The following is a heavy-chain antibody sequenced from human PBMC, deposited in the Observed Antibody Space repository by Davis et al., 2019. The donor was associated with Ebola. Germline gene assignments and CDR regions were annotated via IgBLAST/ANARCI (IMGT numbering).Heavy chain of an antibody. J-gene: IGHJ4*02. CDR3: AGGPGWLIEY. CDR2: IKQEATET. Sequence: GESLKISCAASGFTFEDYAMHWVRQAPGKGLEWVANIKQEATETYYVDSVKGRFTISRDNAENSLFLQMHSLRAEDTAVYYCAGGPGWLIEYWGQGTQITVSS. D-gene: IGHD6-19*01. V-gene: IGHV3-7*01. CDR1: GFTFEDYA.